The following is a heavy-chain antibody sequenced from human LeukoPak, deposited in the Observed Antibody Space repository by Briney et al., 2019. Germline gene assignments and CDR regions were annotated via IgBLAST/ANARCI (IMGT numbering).Heavy chain of an antibody. D-gene: IGHD6-19*01. CDR2: IHYSGIT. CDR3: ARVSRDSSGWFPNFDY. V-gene: IGHV4-59*01. J-gene: IGHJ4*02. CDR1: GGSISSYY. Sequence: PSETLSLTCTVSGGSISSYYWSWIRQPAGKGLEWMGYIHYSGITNYNPSLRGRVTISVDTSKNQFSLKLSSVTAADTAVYYCARVSRDSSGWFPNFDYWGQGTLVTVSS.